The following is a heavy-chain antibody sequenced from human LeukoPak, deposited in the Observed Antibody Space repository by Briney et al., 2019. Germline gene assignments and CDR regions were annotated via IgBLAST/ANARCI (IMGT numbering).Heavy chain of an antibody. CDR1: GYTLTGYY. J-gene: IGHJ4*02. CDR2: IYPNTGDT. Sequence: ASVKVSFKASGYTLTGYYVHWLRQAPGQGLEWMGWIYPNTGDTNSAQKFQGTVTMTRDTSIGTAYMELSRLKSGDTAMYYCVGGYENTGWPLFDYWGQGTLVAVSS. CDR3: VGGYENTGWPLFDY. D-gene: IGHD6-19*01. V-gene: IGHV1-2*02.